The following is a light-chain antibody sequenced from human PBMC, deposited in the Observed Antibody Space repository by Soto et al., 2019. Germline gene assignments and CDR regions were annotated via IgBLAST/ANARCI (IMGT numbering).Light chain of an antibody. CDR3: AAWDDSLNGVV. J-gene: IGLJ2*01. CDR2: NNN. Sequence: QSVLTQPPSASGTPGQRVTIACSGRSSNIGSKTVNWYQQLPGTAPKLLMYNNNQRPSGVPDRVSGSKSGTSASLAISGLQSEDEADYYCAAWDDSLNGVVFGGGTKLTVL. CDR1: SSNIGSKT. V-gene: IGLV1-44*01.